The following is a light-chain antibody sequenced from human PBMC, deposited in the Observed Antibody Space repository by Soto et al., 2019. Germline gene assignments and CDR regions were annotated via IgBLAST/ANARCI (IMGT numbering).Light chain of an antibody. V-gene: IGKV3-11*01. CDR2: DAS. J-gene: IGKJ4*01. Sequence: EIVLTQSPATLSLSPGERDTLSCRASQSVSSYLAWYQQKPGQAPRLLIYDASNRATGIPARFSGSGSGTDFTLTISSLEPEDFAVYYCQQRSNWPPSLTFGGGTKV. CDR3: QQRSNWPPSLT. CDR1: QSVSSY.